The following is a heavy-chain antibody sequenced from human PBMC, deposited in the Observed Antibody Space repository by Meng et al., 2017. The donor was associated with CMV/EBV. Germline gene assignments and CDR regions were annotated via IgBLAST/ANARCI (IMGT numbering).Heavy chain of an antibody. CDR2: IWYDGSNK. Sequence: GESLKISCAASGFTFSSYGMHWVRQAPGKGLEWVAVIWYDGSNKYYADSVKGRFTISRDNSKNTLYLQMNSLRAEDTAVYYCAKDLATYASPYYYYYYGMDVWGQGTTVTVSS. J-gene: IGHJ6*02. CDR3: AKDLATYASPYYYYYYGMDV. D-gene: IGHD1-26*01. V-gene: IGHV3-33*06. CDR1: GFTFSSYG.